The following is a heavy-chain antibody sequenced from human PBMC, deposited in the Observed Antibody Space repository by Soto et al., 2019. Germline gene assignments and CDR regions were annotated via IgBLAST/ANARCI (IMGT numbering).Heavy chain of an antibody. CDR2: ISGSSSYI. CDR3: ARGPYDVLTGYYTLPSY. CDR1: GFTFSTYS. J-gene: IGHJ4*02. D-gene: IGHD3-9*01. Sequence: GGSLRLSCAASGFTFSTYSMNWVRQAPGKGLEWVSSISGSSSYIFYADSMKGRFTISRDNAKNSLYLQMNSLRAEDTAVYYCARGPYDVLTGYYTLPSYWGQGTLVTVSS. V-gene: IGHV3-21*01.